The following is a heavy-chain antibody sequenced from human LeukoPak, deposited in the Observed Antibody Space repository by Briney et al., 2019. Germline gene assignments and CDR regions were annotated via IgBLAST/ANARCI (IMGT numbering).Heavy chain of an antibody. CDR1: GYTFTGYY. CDR2: INPNYGGT. Sequence: ASVKVSCKASGYTFTGYYMHWVRQAPGQGLEWMGWINPNYGGTSSAQKFQGRATNTMDTSISTAYMELSRLRSDDTAVYYCARDKILWFRELLGYWGQGTLVTVSS. D-gene: IGHD3-10*01. J-gene: IGHJ4*02. CDR3: ARDKILWFRELLGY. V-gene: IGHV1-2*02.